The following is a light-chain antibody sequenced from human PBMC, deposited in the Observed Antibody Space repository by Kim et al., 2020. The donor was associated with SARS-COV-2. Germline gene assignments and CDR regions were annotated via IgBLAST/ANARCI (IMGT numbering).Light chain of an antibody. CDR2: FAS. CDR3: QQLNNYPRT. Sequence: DIQLTQSPSFLSASLGDRVTITCRASHGISTYLSWYQQKPGKAPKLLIYFASTLRSGVPSRFSGSGSGTEFTLTISSLQPEDFATYYCQQLNNYPRTFGQGTKVDIK. J-gene: IGKJ1*01. CDR1: HGISTY. V-gene: IGKV1-9*01.